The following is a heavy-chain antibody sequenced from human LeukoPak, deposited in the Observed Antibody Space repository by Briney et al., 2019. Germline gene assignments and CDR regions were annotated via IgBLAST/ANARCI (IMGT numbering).Heavy chain of an antibody. CDR1: GFTFSDYY. CDR3: ARDSSYYYYYYMDV. V-gene: IGHV3-11*01. CDR2: ISSSGSTI. J-gene: IGHJ6*03. Sequence: GGSLRLSCAASGFTFSDYYMSWIRQAPGKGLEWVSYISSSGSTIYYADSVKGRFTISRDNAKNSLYLQMNSLRAEDTAVYYCARDSSYYYYYYMDVWGKGTTVTISS. D-gene: IGHD6-6*01.